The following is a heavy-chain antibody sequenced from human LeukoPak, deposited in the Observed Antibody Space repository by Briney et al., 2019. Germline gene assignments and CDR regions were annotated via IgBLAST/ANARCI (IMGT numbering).Heavy chain of an antibody. D-gene: IGHD5-24*01. Sequence: PSETLSLTCTVCGGSISSYYWSWIRQPPGKGLEWIGYIYYSGSTNYNPSLKSRVTISVDTSKNQFSLKLSSVTAADTAVYYCASSFWDGYNRVDYWGQGTLVTVSS. CDR2: IYYSGST. CDR3: ASSFWDGYNRVDY. J-gene: IGHJ4*02. V-gene: IGHV4-59*01. CDR1: GGSISSYY.